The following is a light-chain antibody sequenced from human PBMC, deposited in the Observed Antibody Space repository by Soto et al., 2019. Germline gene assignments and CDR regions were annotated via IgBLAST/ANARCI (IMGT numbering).Light chain of an antibody. Sequence: IQMTQSPCTLSASVGDRVTITCRASETINIWLAWYQQKPGKAPKLLISEASSLESGVPPRFSGSGSGTEFTLTISSLQSDDFATYYCQQYRSPPWTFGQGTKVDIK. CDR1: ETINIW. V-gene: IGKV1-5*03. CDR2: EAS. J-gene: IGKJ1*01. CDR3: QQYRSPPWT.